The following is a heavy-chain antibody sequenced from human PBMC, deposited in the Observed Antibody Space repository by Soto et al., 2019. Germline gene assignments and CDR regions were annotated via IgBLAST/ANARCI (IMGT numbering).Heavy chain of an antibody. J-gene: IGHJ4*02. CDR3: ARGPDHSKVGY. D-gene: IGHD4-4*01. CDR2: IDYNGRA. CDR1: DGSVTGYC. Sequence: QVQLQESGPGLVKPSETLPLTCSVSDGSVTGYCWSWIRQPPGKGLEWIGCIDYNGRAHYNPSLTSRVTMSLDTSINHCSPKLSSVTTTDTAVYYCARGPDHSKVGYWGQGTLVTVSS. V-gene: IGHV4-59*02.